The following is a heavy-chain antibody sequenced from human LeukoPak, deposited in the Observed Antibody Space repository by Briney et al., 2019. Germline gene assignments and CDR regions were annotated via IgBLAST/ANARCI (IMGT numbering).Heavy chain of an antibody. J-gene: IGHJ5*02. V-gene: IGHV3-23*01. D-gene: IGHD5-18*01. CDR1: GFTFSSYA. CDR3: AKDRTGYSYGYFLSP. Sequence: GGSLILSCAASGFTFSSYAMTWVRQAPGKGLEWVSTITDSVSGGSTYYADSVKGRFTISRDNSKNTLYLQMSSLRAEDTAVYFCAKDRTGYSYGYFLSPWGQGTLVTVSS. CDR2: ITDSVSGGST.